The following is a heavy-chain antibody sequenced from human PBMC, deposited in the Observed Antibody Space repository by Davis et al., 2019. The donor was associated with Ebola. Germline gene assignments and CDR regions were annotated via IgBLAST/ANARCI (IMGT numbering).Heavy chain of an antibody. CDR2: INPNDGRT. CDR3: TTPGGQDSGYDVFDI. D-gene: IGHD5-12*01. V-gene: IGHV1-46*03. Sequence: ASVTVSCKASGYTFTNYYMHWVRPAPGQGLEWMGMINPNDGRTIYAQKFQGRVTVTRDTSTTTVYMDLSSLRSEDTALYYCTTPGGQDSGYDVFDIWGQGTMVTVSS. CDR1: GYTFTNYY. J-gene: IGHJ3*02.